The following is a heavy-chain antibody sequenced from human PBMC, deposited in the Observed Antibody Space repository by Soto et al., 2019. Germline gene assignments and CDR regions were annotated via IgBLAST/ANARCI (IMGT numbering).Heavy chain of an antibody. V-gene: IGHV3-33*01. CDR3: AREVRSTVTSYAFDI. CDR2: IWYDGSNK. CDR1: GFTFSSYG. Sequence: GGSLRLSCAASGFTFSSYGMHWVRQAPGKGLEWVAVIWYDGSNKYYADSVKGRFTISRDNSKNTLYLQMNSLRAEDTAVYYCAREVRSTVTSYAFDIWGQGTMVTVSS. D-gene: IGHD4-17*01. J-gene: IGHJ3*02.